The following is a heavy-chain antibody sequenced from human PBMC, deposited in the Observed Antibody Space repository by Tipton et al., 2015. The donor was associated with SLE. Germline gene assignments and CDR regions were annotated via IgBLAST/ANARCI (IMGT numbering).Heavy chain of an antibody. CDR3: ARDIEAPGDFLYFDY. CDR2: MHNSGDS. V-gene: IGHV4-59*11. D-gene: IGHD7-27*01. CDR1: GISISTHY. J-gene: IGHJ4*02. Sequence: TLSLTCKVSGISISTHYWSWIRQPPGQGLEWIGQMHNSGDSTYNPSLKSRVTMSVDTSKNHFSLKLTSVIAADTAVYYCARDIEAPGDFLYFDYWGQGILVTVSS.